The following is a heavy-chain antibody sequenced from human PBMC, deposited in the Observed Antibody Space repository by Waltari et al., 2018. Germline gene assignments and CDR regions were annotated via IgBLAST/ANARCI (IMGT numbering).Heavy chain of an antibody. Sequence: QVQLQESGPGLVKPSETLSLTCSVSGCSISNYYWNWIRQTPGKGLEWIGYISSTGQTNYTPSLKSRVSVSLDTSKTRFSLRLSSVTAADTAVYYCARATYYDFSSGYSFDNWGQGTLVTVSS. V-gene: IGHV4-59*01. CDR2: ISSTGQT. CDR3: ARATYYDFSSGYSFDN. D-gene: IGHD3-3*01. J-gene: IGHJ4*02. CDR1: GCSISNYY.